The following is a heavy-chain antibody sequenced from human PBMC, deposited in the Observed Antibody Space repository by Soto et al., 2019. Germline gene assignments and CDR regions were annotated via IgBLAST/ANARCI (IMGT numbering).Heavy chain of an antibody. V-gene: IGHV1-18*01. J-gene: IGHJ4*02. CDR1: GYTFTSYG. CDR3: ARGASWAEYVLDFDY. CDR2: ISAYNGNT. Sequence: ASVKVSCQASGYTFTSYGISWVRQAPGQGLEWMGWISAYNGNTNYAQKLQGRVTMTTDTSTSTAYMELRSLRSDDTAVYYCARGASWAEYVLDFDYWGQGALVTVCS. D-gene: IGHD2-8*01.